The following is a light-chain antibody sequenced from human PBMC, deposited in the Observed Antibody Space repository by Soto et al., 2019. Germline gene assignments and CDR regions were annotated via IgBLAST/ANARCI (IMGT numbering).Light chain of an antibody. CDR2: RAS. CDR3: QQYQNLWT. CDR1: QTIYSN. J-gene: IGKJ1*01. V-gene: IGKV3-15*01. Sequence: IGMTQSPATLSVSPGERATLSCRASQTIYSNVAWYQQRPGQPPRLLIYRASSRATGIPARFSGSGSGTEFTLTINNLQSEDFAVYYCQQYQNLWTFGQGTKVDIK.